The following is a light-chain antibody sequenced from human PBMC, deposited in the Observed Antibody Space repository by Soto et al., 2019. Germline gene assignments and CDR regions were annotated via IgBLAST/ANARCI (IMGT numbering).Light chain of an antibody. Sequence: EIGLTQSPGTLSLSPGERATLSCRASQSVRSSYLAWYQQKPGQAPRLLIYGASSRATGIPDRFSGSGSGTDFTLTISRLEPEDFAVYYCQQYGRSPLTFGGGTKVDIK. V-gene: IGKV3-20*01. J-gene: IGKJ4*01. CDR1: QSVRSSY. CDR3: QQYGRSPLT. CDR2: GAS.